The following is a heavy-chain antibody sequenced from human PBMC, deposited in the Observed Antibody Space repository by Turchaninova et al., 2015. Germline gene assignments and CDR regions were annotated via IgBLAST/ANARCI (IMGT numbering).Heavy chain of an antibody. Sequence: QITLKESGPTLVKPTQTLTLTCTFSGLSFSTRGVGVGWIRQPPGKALVWLALIYWDDDKPYSPSLKRSLPINKAPSKTQVGLTVTNVDPVDTATYYCALCFGDYGNEVHYWGQGTLVTVSS. CDR2: IYWDDDK. D-gene: IGHD4-17*01. CDR3: ALCFGDYGNEVHY. CDR1: GLSFSTRGVG. J-gene: IGHJ4*02. V-gene: IGHV2-5*02.